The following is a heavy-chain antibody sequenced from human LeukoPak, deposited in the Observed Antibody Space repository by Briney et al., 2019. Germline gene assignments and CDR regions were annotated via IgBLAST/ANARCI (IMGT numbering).Heavy chain of an antibody. Sequence: GTLSLTCTVSGGSISSSSYYWGWIRQPPGKGLEWIGRIYYLAHAYYNPSLKSRGTISVDTSKNQFSLKLSSVTAADTAVYYCARHPVFPGMSGSYYGYFYCMDVWGQGTTVTV. J-gene: IGHJ6*02. CDR3: ARHPVFPGMSGSYYGYFYCMDV. CDR1: GGSISSSSYY. V-gene: IGHV4-39*01. CDR2: IYYLAHA. D-gene: IGHD1-26*01.